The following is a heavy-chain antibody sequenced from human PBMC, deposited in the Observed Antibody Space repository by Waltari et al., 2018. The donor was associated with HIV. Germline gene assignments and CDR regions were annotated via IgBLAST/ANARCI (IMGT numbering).Heavy chain of an antibody. CDR2: INPNSGGT. CDR1: GYTFTGYY. Sequence: QVQLVQSGAEVKKPGASVKVSCKASGYTFTGYYMHWVRQAPGQGLEWMGRINPNSGGTNYAQKFQGRVTMTRETSISTAYMELSRLRSDDTAVYYCARFTTTVTTRGWFDPWGQGTLVTVSS. J-gene: IGHJ5*02. D-gene: IGHD4-17*01. CDR3: ARFTTTVTTRGWFDP. V-gene: IGHV1-2*06.